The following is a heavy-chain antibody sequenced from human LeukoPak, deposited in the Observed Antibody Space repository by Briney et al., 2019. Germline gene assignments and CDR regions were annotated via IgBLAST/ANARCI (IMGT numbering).Heavy chain of an antibody. CDR1: GGSISSSSYY. D-gene: IGHD2-2*01. Sequence: SETLSLTCTVSGGSISSSSYYWGWIRQPPGKGLEWIGSIYHSGSTYYNPSLKSRVTISVDTSKNQFSLKLSSVTAADTAVYYCARSQLQYYYYYMDVWGKGTTVTVSS. CDR2: IYHSGST. CDR3: ARSQLQYYYYYMDV. V-gene: IGHV4-39*07. J-gene: IGHJ6*03.